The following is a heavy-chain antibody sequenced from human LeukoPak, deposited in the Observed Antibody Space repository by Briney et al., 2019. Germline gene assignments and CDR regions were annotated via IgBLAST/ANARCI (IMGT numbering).Heavy chain of an antibody. CDR2: IYSGGKT. CDR1: GFTVSDNY. V-gene: IGHV3-66*01. CDR3: ARLLREYCSSTSCNRIYFDY. J-gene: IGHJ4*02. Sequence: PGGSLRLSCAASGFTVSDNYMSWVRQAPGKGLEWVSVIYSGGKTYYADSVKGRLTISRENSKNTLYLQMNSLRAEDTAVYYCARLLREYCSSTSCNRIYFDYRGQGILVTVSS. D-gene: IGHD2-2*01.